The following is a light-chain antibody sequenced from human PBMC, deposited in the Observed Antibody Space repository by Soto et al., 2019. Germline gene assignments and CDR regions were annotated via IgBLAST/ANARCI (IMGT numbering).Light chain of an antibody. CDR3: QQYYSYSPT. Sequence: AIRMTQSPSSLSASTGDRVTITCRASQGISSYLAWNQQKPGKAPKLLIYAASTLQSGVPSRFSGSGSGTDFTLTISCLQSEDFATYYCQQYYSYSPTFGGGTKVDIK. CDR2: AAS. CDR1: QGISSY. J-gene: IGKJ4*01. V-gene: IGKV1-8*01.